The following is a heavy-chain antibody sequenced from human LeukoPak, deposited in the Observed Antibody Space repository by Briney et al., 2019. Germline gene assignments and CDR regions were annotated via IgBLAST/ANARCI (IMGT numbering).Heavy chain of an antibody. CDR2: INHSGNT. V-gene: IGHV4-34*01. D-gene: IGHD5-18*01. Sequence: SETLSLTCAVYGGSFSGYYWSWIRQPPGEGLEWIGEINHSGNTNYNPSLKSRVTISVDTSKNQFSLKLSSVTAADTAVYYCARGKRGYSYGTYYYYYMDVWGKGTTVTVSS. CDR3: ARGKRGYSYGTYYYYYMDV. CDR1: GGSFSGYY. J-gene: IGHJ6*03.